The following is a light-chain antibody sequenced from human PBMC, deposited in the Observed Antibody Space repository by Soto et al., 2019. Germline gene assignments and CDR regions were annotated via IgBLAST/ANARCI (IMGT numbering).Light chain of an antibody. J-gene: IGKJ1*01. CDR2: GAS. Sequence: EFVLTQSPGTLSLSPGARATLSCRASQSVSSSYLAWYQQKPGQAPRLLIYGASSRATGIPDRVSGSGSGTDFALTISRLEPEDFAVYYCQQYVLSRWTCGQGTKVEIK. V-gene: IGKV3-20*01. CDR3: QQYVLSRWT. CDR1: QSVSSSY.